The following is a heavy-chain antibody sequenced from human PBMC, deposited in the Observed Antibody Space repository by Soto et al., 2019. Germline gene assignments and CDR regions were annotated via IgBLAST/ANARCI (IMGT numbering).Heavy chain of an antibody. CDR1: GFSFSSSS. Sequence: EVQVVESGGGLVQPGGSLRLSCAASGFSFSSSSMSWVRQAPGKGLEWVANIKEDGSEKFYVDSVKGRFSVSRDNDVNSLHLQMRALRAEDTAVYYCAREWGSILGLVPDYGMDVGGQGTTVSVSS. J-gene: IGHJ6*02. D-gene: IGHD3-3*01. CDR3: AREWGSILGLVPDYGMDV. CDR2: IKEDGSEK. V-gene: IGHV3-7*01.